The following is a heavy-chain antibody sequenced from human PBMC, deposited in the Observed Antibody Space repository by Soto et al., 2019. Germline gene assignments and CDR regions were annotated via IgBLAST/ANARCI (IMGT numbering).Heavy chain of an antibody. V-gene: IGHV5-51*01. Sequence: GESLKIACTGSGYSFSTYWIAWVRQMPGKGLEWMGIIYPGDSDTRYSPSFQGQVTISADTSTKTAYLQWSSLKASDTAIYYCARLPQCLWFWALTSRAYYFIYWGPATLFTVSS. CDR1: GYSFSTYW. CDR3: ARLPQCLWFWALTSRAYYFIY. D-gene: IGHD3-10*01. CDR2: IYPGDSDT. J-gene: IGHJ4*02.